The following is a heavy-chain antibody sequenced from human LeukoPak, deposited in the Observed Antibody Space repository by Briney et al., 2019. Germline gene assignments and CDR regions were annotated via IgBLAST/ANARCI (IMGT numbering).Heavy chain of an antibody. CDR3: AKDPSWEPSP. Sequence: PGGSLRLSCVASGFTFSNYNMNWVRQAPGKGLEWVSAISGSGGSTYYADSVKGRFTISRDNSKNTLYLQMNSLRAEDTAVYYCAKDPSWEPSPWGQGTLVTVSS. D-gene: IGHD1-26*01. J-gene: IGHJ5*02. CDR1: GFTFSNYN. CDR2: ISGSGGST. V-gene: IGHV3-23*01.